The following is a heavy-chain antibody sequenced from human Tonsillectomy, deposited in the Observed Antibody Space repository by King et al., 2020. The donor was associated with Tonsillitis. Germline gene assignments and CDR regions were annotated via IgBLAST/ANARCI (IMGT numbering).Heavy chain of an antibody. V-gene: IGHV3-73*02. CDR2: IRSKAKNYAT. D-gene: IGHD1-14*01. CDR1: GFTFSDSA. J-gene: IGHJ6*02. CDR3: TRGGISGDYSGVDV. Sequence: VQLVESGGVLVQPGGSLKLSCVASGFTFSDSAMHWVRQASGKGLEWVGRIRSKAKNYATVYGASVEGRFTISRDDSKNTAFLEMNSLKTEDTAVYYCTRGGISGDYSGVDVGGQGTTVTVSS.